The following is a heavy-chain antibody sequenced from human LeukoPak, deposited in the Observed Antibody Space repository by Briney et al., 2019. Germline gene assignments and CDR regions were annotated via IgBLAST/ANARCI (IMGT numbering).Heavy chain of an antibody. CDR2: FDPEDGET. J-gene: IGHJ5*02. V-gene: IGHV1-24*01. Sequence: ASVKVSCKVSGYTLTELSMHWVRQAPGKGLEWMGGFDPEDGETIYAQKFQGRVTMTEDTSTDTAYMELSSLRSEDTAVYYCATGHRLQGWFDPWGQGTLVTVSS. CDR1: GYTLTELS. D-gene: IGHD4-11*01. CDR3: ATGHRLQGWFDP.